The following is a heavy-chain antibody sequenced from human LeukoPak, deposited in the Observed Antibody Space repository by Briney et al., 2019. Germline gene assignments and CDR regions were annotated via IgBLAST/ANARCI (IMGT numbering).Heavy chain of an antibody. CDR1: GFTFSTYE. CDR2: ISNSGRTI. CDR3: AKGRYSYGSGAFDI. D-gene: IGHD5-18*01. V-gene: IGHV3-48*03. J-gene: IGHJ3*02. Sequence: GGSLRLSCAASGFTFSTYEMNWVRQAPGKGLEWVSYISNSGRTIYYADSVKGRFTISRDNSKNTLYLQMNSLRAEDTAVYYCAKGRYSYGSGAFDIWGQGTVVTVSS.